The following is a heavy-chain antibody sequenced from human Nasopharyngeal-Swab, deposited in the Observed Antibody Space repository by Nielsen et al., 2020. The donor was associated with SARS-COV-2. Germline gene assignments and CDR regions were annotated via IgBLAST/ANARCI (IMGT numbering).Heavy chain of an antibody. CDR3: AKYHDADGYYSGYFDS. V-gene: IGHV3-23*01. J-gene: IGHJ4*02. CDR2: ISGSGDTT. CDR1: GVSITSQY. Sequence: ETLSLTCTVSGVSITSQYWSWVRQAPGKGLEWVSIISGSGDTTYYADSVNDRFTISRDNSKNTLYLQMNSLRVEDTALYYCAKYHDADGYYSGYFDSWGQGALVTVSS. D-gene: IGHD3-22*01.